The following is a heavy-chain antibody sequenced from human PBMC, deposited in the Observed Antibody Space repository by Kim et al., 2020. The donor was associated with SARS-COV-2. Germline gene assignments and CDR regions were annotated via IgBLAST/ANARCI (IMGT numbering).Heavy chain of an antibody. CDR3: ARSGAAAGFDY. CDR1: GFFFRNYW. D-gene: IGHD6-13*01. CDR2: IKEDGNEK. V-gene: IGHV3-7*01. Sequence: GGSLRLSCAASGFFFRNYWMTWVRQAPGKGLEWVASIKEDGNEKYYVDSVKGRFTISRDNAKNSLFLQMNSLRAEDTAVYYCARSGAAAGFDYWGQGTLVTVSS. J-gene: IGHJ4*02.